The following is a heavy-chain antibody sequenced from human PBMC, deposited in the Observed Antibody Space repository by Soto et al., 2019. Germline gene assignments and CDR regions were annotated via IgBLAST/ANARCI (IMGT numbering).Heavy chain of an antibody. CDR1: GFTFSSYA. J-gene: IGHJ5*02. CDR3: AKERECSSTSCYAGWGNWFDP. D-gene: IGHD2-2*01. Sequence: EVQLLESGGGLVQPGGSLRLSCAASGFTFSSYAMSWVRQAPGKGLEWVSAISDSGGRTYYADSVKGRFTISRDNSKNTVYLLMNSLRAEDTAVYYCAKERECSSTSCYAGWGNWFDPWGQGTLVTVSS. V-gene: IGHV3-23*01. CDR2: ISDSGGRT.